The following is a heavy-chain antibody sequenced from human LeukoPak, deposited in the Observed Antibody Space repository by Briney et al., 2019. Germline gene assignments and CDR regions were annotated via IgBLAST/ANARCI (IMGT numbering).Heavy chain of an antibody. V-gene: IGHV1-8*03. CDR3: ATLAFLYSAGAFDI. D-gene: IGHD3-3*02. Sequence: ASVKVSCKASGYTFTSYDINWVRQATGQGLEWMGWMNPNSGNTGYAQKFQGRVTITRNTSISTAYMELSSLRSEDTAVYYCATLAFLYSAGAFDIWGQGTMVTVSS. CDR2: MNPNSGNT. CDR1: GYTFTSYD. J-gene: IGHJ3*02.